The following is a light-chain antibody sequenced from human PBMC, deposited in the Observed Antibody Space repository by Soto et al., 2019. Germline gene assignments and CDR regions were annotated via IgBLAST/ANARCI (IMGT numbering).Light chain of an antibody. V-gene: IGLV2-8*01. CDR1: SSDVGAYNY. CDR3: TSYAGTYSFFYV. CDR2: EVS. Sequence: QSVLTPAPPASRSPGQSLTLSCTGTSSDVGAYNYVSWYQQLPGKAPKLIIYEVSKRPSGVPDRFSGSKSGNTASLTVSGLQAEDEADYYCTSYAGTYSFFYVFGTGTKVTVL. J-gene: IGLJ1*01.